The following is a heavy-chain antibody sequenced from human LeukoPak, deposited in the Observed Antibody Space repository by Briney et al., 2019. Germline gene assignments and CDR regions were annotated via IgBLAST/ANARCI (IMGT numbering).Heavy chain of an antibody. V-gene: IGHV4-59*01. CDR3: ARGPLDPFNFDY. CDR1: GGSISSYY. J-gene: IGHJ4*02. Sequence: PSETLSLTCTVSGGSISSYYWSWIRQPPGKGLEWIGYIYYSESTNYNPSLKSRVTISVDTSKNQFSLKLSSVTAADTAVYYCARGPLDPFNFDYWGQGTLVTVSS. CDR2: IYYSEST.